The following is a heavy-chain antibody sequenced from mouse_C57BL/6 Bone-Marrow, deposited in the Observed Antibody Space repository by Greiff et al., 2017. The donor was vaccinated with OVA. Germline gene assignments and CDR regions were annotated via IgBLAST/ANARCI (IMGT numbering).Heavy chain of an antibody. D-gene: IGHD1-1*01. CDR2: ISDGGSYT. J-gene: IGHJ2*01. Sequence: EVKLMESGGGLVKPGGSLKLSCAASGFTFSSYAMSWVRQTPEKRLEWVATISDGGSYTYYPDNVKGRFTIARDNAKNHLYRQMSHLKSEDTAMYYCAREGYYYLAYWGQGTPLTVSS. V-gene: IGHV5-4*01. CDR1: GFTFSSYA. CDR3: AREGYYYLAY.